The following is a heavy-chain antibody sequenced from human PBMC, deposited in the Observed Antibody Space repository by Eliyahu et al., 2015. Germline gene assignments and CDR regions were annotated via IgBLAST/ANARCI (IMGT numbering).Heavy chain of an antibody. CDR1: GYTXXSYA. CDR3: ITGSRLDY. CDR2: INAGNGNT. J-gene: IGHJ4*02. V-gene: IGHV1-3*01. D-gene: IGHD1-20*01. Sequence: QVQLVQSGAEVKKPGASAKLSCQASGYTXXSYAIHWVRXAPGQRLEWMGWINAGNGNTKYSQKFQGRVTITRDTXASTAYMEVRSLRSEDTAVYYCITGSRLDYWGQGTLVTVSS.